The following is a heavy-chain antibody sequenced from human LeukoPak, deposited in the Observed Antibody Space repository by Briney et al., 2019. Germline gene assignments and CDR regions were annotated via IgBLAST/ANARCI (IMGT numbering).Heavy chain of an antibody. D-gene: IGHD2-15*01. CDR1: GGSLSGYY. CDR2: INHSGST. CDR3: ARVARYCSGGSCYPNYFDY. V-gene: IGHV4-34*01. J-gene: IGHJ4*02. Sequence: PSETLSLTCAVYGGSLSGYYWSWIRQPPGKGLEWIGEINHSGSTNYNPSLKSRVTISVDTSKNQFSLKLSSVTAADTAVYYCARVARYCSGGSCYPNYFDYWGQGTLVTVSS.